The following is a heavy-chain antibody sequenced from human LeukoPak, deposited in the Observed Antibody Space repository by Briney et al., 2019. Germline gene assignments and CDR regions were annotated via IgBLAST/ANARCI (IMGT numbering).Heavy chain of an antibody. Sequence: SETLSLTCTVSGGSISSYYWSWIRQPAGKGLEWIGRIYTSGSTNYNPSLKSRVTMSVDTSKNQFSLKLSSVTAADTAVYYCARALPFDFWSGSTDYYYYMDVWGKGTTVTVSS. CDR2: IYTSGST. J-gene: IGHJ6*03. CDR1: GGSISSYY. V-gene: IGHV4-4*07. D-gene: IGHD3-3*01. CDR3: ARALPFDFWSGSTDYYYYMDV.